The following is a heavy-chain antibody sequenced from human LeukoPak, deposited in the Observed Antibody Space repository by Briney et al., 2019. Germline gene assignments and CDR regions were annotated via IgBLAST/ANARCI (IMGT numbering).Heavy chain of an antibody. Sequence: GGSLRLSCAASGFTFSSYRMDWVRQAPGKGLEWVSSISSSSTYTYYADSVKGRFTISRDNAENSLYLQMNSLSAEDTAIYYCARDRYYGSGSSDAFDIWGRGTTVTVSS. CDR2: ISSSSTYT. J-gene: IGHJ3*02. V-gene: IGHV3-21*01. D-gene: IGHD3-10*01. CDR3: ARDRYYGSGSSDAFDI. CDR1: GFTFSSYR.